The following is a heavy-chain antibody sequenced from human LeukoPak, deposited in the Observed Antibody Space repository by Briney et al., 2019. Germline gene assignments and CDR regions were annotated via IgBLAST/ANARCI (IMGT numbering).Heavy chain of an antibody. CDR3: LSWGGSRSYGDY. CDR2: ISGSGGST. J-gene: IGHJ4*02. V-gene: IGHV3-23*01. CDR1: GFTFSSYA. D-gene: IGHD3-10*01. Sequence: TGGSLRLSCAASGFTFSSYAMSWVRQAPGKGLEWVSVISGSGGSTYYADSMKGRFTISRDNSKNTLYLQMNSLRAEDTAVYYCLSWGGSRSYGDYWGQGTLVTVSS.